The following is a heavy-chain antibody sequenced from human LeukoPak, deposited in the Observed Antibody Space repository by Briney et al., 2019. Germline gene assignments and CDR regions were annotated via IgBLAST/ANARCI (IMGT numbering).Heavy chain of an antibody. J-gene: IGHJ4*02. D-gene: IGHD6-19*01. V-gene: IGHV3-43*02. CDR2: IRGDGTTA. CDR3: VKDTGSGWSFDY. CDR1: GFTFDDYA. Sequence: PGGSLRLSCAASGFTFDDYAMHWDRQAPGKGLEWVALIRGDGTTAYYADSVKGRFTISRDNSKNSLYLQMNSLRTGDTALYYCVKDTGSGWSFDYRGQGTLVTVSS.